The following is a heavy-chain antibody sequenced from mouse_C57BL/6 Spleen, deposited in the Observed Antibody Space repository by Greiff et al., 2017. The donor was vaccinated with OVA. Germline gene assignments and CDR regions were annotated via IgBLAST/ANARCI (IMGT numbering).Heavy chain of an antibody. CDR2: INPSDSAT. Sequence: QVQLQQPGAELVKPGASVKVSCKASGYTFTSYWLHWVQQRPGQGLEWIGRINPSDSATNSNQQFQGKATLTVDQSYSTAYLQLSSLTSEDSAVYYCAICYYEYYFDYWGQGTTRTVSS. D-gene: IGHD2-4*01. J-gene: IGHJ2*01. V-gene: IGHV1-74*01. CDR1: GYTFTSYW. CDR3: AICYYEYYFDY.